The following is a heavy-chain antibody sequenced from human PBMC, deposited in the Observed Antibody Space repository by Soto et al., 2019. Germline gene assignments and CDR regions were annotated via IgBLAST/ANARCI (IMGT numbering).Heavy chain of an antibody. CDR1: GGSFSGYY. CDR3: ARGVGYGGKEFDY. Sequence: PSETLSLTCAVYGGSFSGYYWSWIRQPPGKGLEWIGEINHSGSTNYNPSLKSRVTISVDTSKNQFSLKLSSVTAADTAVYYCARGVGYGGKEFDYWGQGTLV. CDR2: INHSGST. D-gene: IGHD2-15*01. J-gene: IGHJ4*02. V-gene: IGHV4-34*01.